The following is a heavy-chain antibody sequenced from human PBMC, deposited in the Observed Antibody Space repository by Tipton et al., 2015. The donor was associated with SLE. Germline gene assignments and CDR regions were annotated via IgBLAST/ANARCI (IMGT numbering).Heavy chain of an antibody. CDR1: GFTFSSYA. CDR3: ARTWELLPWYFDL. V-gene: IGHV5-51*01. CDR2: IYPGDSDT. Sequence: GSLRLSCAASGFTFSSYAMSWVRQMPGKGLEWMGIIYPGDSDTRYSPSFQGQVTISADKSISTAYLQWSSLKASDTAMYYCARTWELLPWYFDLWGRGTLVTVSS. D-gene: IGHD1-26*01. J-gene: IGHJ2*01.